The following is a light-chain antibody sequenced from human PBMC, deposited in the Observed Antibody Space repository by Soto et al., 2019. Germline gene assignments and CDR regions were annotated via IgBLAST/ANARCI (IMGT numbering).Light chain of an antibody. CDR2: DVS. CDR1: SSDIGGYNY. V-gene: IGLV2-14*03. J-gene: IGLJ3*02. CDR3: SSYTSSTTVV. Sequence: QSVLTQPASVSGSPGQSITISCTGTSSDIGGYNYVSWYQQHPGRAPKLMIHDVSARPSGVSNRFSGSKSGNTASLTISGLQGEDEADYYCSSYTSSTTVVFGGGTKLTVL.